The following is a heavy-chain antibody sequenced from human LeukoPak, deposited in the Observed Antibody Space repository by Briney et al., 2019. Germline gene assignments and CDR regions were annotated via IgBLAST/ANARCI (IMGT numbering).Heavy chain of an antibody. J-gene: IGHJ6*02. CDR2: ISSSSSTI. CDR1: GFTFSSYS. D-gene: IGHD4-23*01. V-gene: IGHV3-48*04. Sequence: PGGSLRLSCAASGFTFSSYSMNWVRQAPGKGLEWVSYISSSSSTIYYADAVKGRFTISRDNAKNSLYLQMNSLRAEDTAVYYCARDQELSTVVNYYYYYGMDVWGQGTTVTVSS. CDR3: ARDQELSTVVNYYYYYGMDV.